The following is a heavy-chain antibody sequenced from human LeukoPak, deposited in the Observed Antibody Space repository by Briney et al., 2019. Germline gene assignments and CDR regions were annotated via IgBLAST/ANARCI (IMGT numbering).Heavy chain of an antibody. V-gene: IGHV3-64D*06. CDR2: ICSNGGST. D-gene: IGHD6-19*01. Sequence: GGSLRLSCSASGFTFSSYAMHWVRQAPGKGLEYVSAICSNGGSTYYADSVKGRFTISRDNSKNTLYLQMSSLRAEDTAVYYCVKDLRRVAGSFDYWGQGTLVTVSS. CDR1: GFTFSSYA. J-gene: IGHJ4*02. CDR3: VKDLRRVAGSFDY.